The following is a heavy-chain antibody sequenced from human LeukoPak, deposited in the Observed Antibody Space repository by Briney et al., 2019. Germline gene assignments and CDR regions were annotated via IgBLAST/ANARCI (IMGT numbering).Heavy chain of an antibody. CDR1: GFTFSNHA. V-gene: IGHV3-23*01. CDR2: IRNNGGDT. D-gene: IGHD1-26*01. CDR3: ARNLNSGNFYYFDY. J-gene: IGHJ4*02. Sequence: TGGSLRLSCAASGFTFSNHAMAWVRQTPGKGLEWVSAIRNNGGDTYYADSVKGRFTISRDNSKNTLSLLMNSLRPEDTALYYCARNLNSGNFYYFDYWGQGTLVTVSS.